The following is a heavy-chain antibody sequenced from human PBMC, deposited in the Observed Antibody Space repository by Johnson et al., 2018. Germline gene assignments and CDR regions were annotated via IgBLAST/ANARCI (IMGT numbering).Heavy chain of an antibody. CDR2: ISGSGGST. CDR3: ARDFLTYYYDSSGYGDAFDI. Sequence: EVQLVESGGGLVQXGGSXRLXCAASGFTFSSHAMSWVRQAPGEGLEWVSSISGSGGSTYYADSVKGRFTISRGNSKNARYLQMNSLRDDDTAVYYCARDFLTYYYDSSGYGDAFDIWGQGTMVTVSS. D-gene: IGHD3-22*01. CDR1: GFTFSSHA. J-gene: IGHJ3*02. V-gene: IGHV3-23*04.